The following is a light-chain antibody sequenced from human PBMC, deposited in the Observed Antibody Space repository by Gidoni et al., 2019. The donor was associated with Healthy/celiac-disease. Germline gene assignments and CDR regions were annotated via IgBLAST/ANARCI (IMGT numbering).Light chain of an antibody. V-gene: IGLV2-14*01. CDR2: EVS. CDR3: SSYTSSSTRV. CDR1: SSDVGGYNY. Sequence: QSALTQPASVSGSPGQSITISCTGTSSDVGGYNYVSWYQQQPGKAPKLMIYEVSNRPSGVSNRCPGSKSGNTAYLTIAGLQAEDEADYYCSSYTSSSTRVFGGGTKLTVL. J-gene: IGLJ2*01.